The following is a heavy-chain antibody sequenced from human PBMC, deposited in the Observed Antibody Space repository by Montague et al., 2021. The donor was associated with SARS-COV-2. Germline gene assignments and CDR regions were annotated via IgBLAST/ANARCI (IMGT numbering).Heavy chain of an antibody. CDR2: ISDSGST. CDR1: GTSITSYY. J-gene: IGHJ6*02. CDR3: ARGCLSYFGAGCNCYGTDV. D-gene: IGHD3-10*01. Sequence: ETLSLTCSVSGTSITSYYWNWIRQPPGKGLEWIGYISDSGSTNYSPSLKSRVTMSVDTSKNQMSLKLTSVRAADTAVYYCARGCLSYFGAGCNCYGTDVWGQGTTVTVSS. V-gene: IGHV4-59*01.